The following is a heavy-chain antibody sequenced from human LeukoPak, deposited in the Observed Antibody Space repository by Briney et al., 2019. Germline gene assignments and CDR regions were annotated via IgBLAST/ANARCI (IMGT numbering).Heavy chain of an antibody. V-gene: IGHV4-39*01. J-gene: IGHJ4*02. CDR1: GVSTTNGIYY. D-gene: IGHD6-19*01. CDR3: ARHAEYNSGWHFYLDH. CDR2: VHNVGST. Sequence: PSETLSLTCTVSGVSTTNGIYYWAWIRQPPGKGLEWIGSVHNVGSTYYNLSLRSRVTMPIDTSKNQFSLRLNSVTAADTAVYYCARHAEYNSGWHFYLDHWGQGILVTVSS.